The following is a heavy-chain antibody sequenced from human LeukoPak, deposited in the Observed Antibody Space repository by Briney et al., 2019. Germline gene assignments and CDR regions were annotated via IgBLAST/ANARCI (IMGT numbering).Heavy chain of an antibody. Sequence: GGSLRLSCAASVFTFSGYWMHWVRQAPGKGLVWVSRINSDGYSTNYADSVKGRFTISRDNAKNTLYLQMNSLRAEDTAVYYCARASWGSYFDYWGQGTLVTVSS. CDR1: VFTFSGYW. CDR3: ARASWGSYFDY. J-gene: IGHJ4*02. D-gene: IGHD7-27*01. V-gene: IGHV3-74*01. CDR2: INSDGYST.